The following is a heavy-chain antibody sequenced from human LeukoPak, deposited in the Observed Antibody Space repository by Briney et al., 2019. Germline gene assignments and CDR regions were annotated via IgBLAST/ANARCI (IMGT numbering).Heavy chain of an antibody. V-gene: IGHV3-33*01. CDR1: GFTFSSYG. Sequence: GGSLRLSCAASGFTFSSYGMHWVRQAPGKGLEWVAVIWYDGSNKYYADSVKGRFTISRDNSKNTLYLQMNSLKAQHTALYYCARTYYYDSSGYYPFDYWGQGTLVTVSS. CDR3: ARTYYYDSSGYYPFDY. J-gene: IGHJ4*02. CDR2: IWYDGSNK. D-gene: IGHD3-22*01.